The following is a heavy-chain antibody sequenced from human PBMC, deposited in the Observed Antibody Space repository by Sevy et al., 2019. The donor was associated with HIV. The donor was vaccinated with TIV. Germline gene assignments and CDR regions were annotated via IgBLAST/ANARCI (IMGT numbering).Heavy chain of an antibody. D-gene: IGHD1-26*01. V-gene: IGHV1-2*02. CDR3: VRVYRGSYYFDY. CDR2: ISPDSGGA. Sequence: ASVKVSCKASGYSFIVYYIHWVRQAPGQGLEWMGWISPDSGGAKYARRFQGRVTMTRDTSIRTTYMELSGLRSDDTAIYYCVRVYRGSYYFDYWGQRTLVTVSS. J-gene: IGHJ4*02. CDR1: GYSFIVYY.